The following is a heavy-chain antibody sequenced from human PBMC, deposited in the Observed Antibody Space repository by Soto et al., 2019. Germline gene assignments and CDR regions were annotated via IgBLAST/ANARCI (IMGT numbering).Heavy chain of an antibody. J-gene: IGHJ4*02. V-gene: IGHV1-3*05. Sequence: QVQVVQSGAEEKKPGASVKVSCTASGYTFTGYAMHWVRQAPGQRLEWMGWINAGNGNTKYSQRFQGRVTITRDTSASTAYMGLSSLRSEDTAVYYCATAVAVPADFDYWGQGTLVTVSS. CDR1: GYTFTGYA. CDR3: ATAVAVPADFDY. CDR2: INAGNGNT. D-gene: IGHD6-19*01.